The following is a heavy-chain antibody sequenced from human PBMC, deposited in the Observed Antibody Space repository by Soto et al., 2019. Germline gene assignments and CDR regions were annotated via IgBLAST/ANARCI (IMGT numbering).Heavy chain of an antibody. D-gene: IGHD6-13*01. J-gene: IGHJ4*02. CDR1: VFTFSSYG. Sequence: GSLRLSCAASVFTFSSYGMHWVRQAPGKGLEWVAVISYDGSNKYYADSVKGRFTISRDNSKNTLYLQMNSLRAEDTAVYYCALGYSSSWPTFDYWGQGTLVTVSS. CDR3: ALGYSSSWPTFDY. V-gene: IGHV3-30*03. CDR2: ISYDGSNK.